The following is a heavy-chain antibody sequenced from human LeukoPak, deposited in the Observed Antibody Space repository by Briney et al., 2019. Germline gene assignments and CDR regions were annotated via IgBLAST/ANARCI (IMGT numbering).Heavy chain of an antibody. J-gene: IGHJ4*02. CDR2: ISYSGSP. D-gene: IGHD3-22*01. CDR3: ARTPIYYYDNSGYYN. V-gene: IGHV4-59*12. CDR1: GGSISSDY. Sequence: SETLSLTCSVSGGSISSDYWSWIRQPPGKGLQWIAFISYSGSPDYNPSLKSRVTMSVDTSKKQFSLKLSSVTAADTAVYYCARTPIYYYDNSGYYNWGQGTLVTVSS.